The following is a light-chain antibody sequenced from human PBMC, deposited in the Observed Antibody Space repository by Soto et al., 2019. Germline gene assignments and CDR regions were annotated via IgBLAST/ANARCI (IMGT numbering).Light chain of an antibody. CDR2: KAS. CDR1: QSISDW. J-gene: IGKJ4*01. CDR3: QQYEAFPFT. V-gene: IGKV1-5*03. Sequence: DIQLTQSPSTLSASVGDRVTITCRARQSISDWLAWYQQKPGKAPKLLIYKASTLQSGVSSRISGRRYGTEFTLTISSLQPDDFATYYCQQYEAFPFTFGGGTRVEIK.